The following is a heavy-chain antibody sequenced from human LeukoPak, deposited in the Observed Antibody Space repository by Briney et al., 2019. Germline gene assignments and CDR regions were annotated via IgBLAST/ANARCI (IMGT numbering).Heavy chain of an antibody. CDR3: AREVEGIAVAMVDY. Sequence: GGSLRLSCAASGFTFSSYSMNWVRQAPGKGLEWVSSISSSSSYIYYADSVKGRFTISRDNAKNSLYLQMNSLRAEDTAVYYCAREVEGIAVAMVDYWGQGTLVTVSS. D-gene: IGHD6-19*01. J-gene: IGHJ4*02. CDR1: GFTFSSYS. V-gene: IGHV3-21*01. CDR2: ISSSSSYI.